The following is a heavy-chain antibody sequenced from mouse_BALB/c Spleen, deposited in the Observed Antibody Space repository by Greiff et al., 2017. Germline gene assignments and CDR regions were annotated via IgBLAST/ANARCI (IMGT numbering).Heavy chain of an antibody. CDR3: ARGGDGYYWYFDV. CDR2: ISDGGSYT. V-gene: IGHV5-4*02. D-gene: IGHD2-3*01. CDR1: GFTFSDYY. Sequence: EVQLVESGGGLVKPGGSLKLSCAASGFTFSDYYMYWVRQTPEKRLEWVATISDGGSYTYYPDSVKGRFTISRDNAKNNLYLQMSSLKSEDTAMYYCARGGDGYYWYFDVWGAGTTVTVSS. J-gene: IGHJ1*01.